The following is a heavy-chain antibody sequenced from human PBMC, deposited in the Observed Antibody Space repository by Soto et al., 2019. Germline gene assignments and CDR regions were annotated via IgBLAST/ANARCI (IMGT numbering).Heavy chain of an antibody. V-gene: IGHV5-10-1*01. D-gene: IGHD3-10*01. CDR2: IDPSDSCT. Sequence: GESLKISCKGSGYSFTSYWISWVRQMPGKGLEWMGRIDPSDSCTNYSPSFQGHVTISADKSISTAYLQWSSLKASDTAMYYCASTKEGSGSPYYYYGMDVWGQGTTVTVSS. CDR1: GYSFTSYW. J-gene: IGHJ6*02. CDR3: ASTKEGSGSPYYYYGMDV.